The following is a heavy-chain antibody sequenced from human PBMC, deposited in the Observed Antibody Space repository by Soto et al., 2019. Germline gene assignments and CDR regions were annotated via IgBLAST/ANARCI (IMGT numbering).Heavy chain of an antibody. J-gene: IGHJ4*02. CDR1: GFTFSSYS. CDR3: ARGLPDGSGQYCDY. V-gene: IGHV3-21*01. CDR2: ISSSSYI. Sequence: EVQLVESGGGLVKPGGSLRLFCAASGFTFSSYSMNWVRQAPGKGLEWVSSISSSSYIYYGDSVKGRFTISRDNAKNSLYLQMNSLRAEDTAVYYCARGLPDGSGQYCDYWGQGTLVTVSS. D-gene: IGHD3-10*01.